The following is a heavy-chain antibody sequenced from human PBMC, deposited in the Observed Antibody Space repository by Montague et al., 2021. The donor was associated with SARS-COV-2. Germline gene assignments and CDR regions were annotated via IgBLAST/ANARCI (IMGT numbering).Heavy chain of an antibody. Sequence: TLSLTCTVSGGFISSGGYYWSWIRQHPGKGLEWIGYIYYSGSTYYNPSLKSRVTISVDTSKNQFSLKLSSVTAADTAVYYCARVRARITMIVVVINGGFDPWGQGTLVTVSS. CDR1: GGFISSGGYY. CDR3: ARVRARITMIVVVINGGFDP. D-gene: IGHD3-22*01. V-gene: IGHV4-31*03. CDR2: IYYSGST. J-gene: IGHJ5*02.